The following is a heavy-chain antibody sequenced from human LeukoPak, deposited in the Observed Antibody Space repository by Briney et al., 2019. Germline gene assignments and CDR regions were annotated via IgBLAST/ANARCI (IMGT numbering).Heavy chain of an antibody. Sequence: GGSLRLSCLVSGFTITDHWMSWVRQAPGRGLEWVSYIKKEDGSEKYYMDSVKGRFTISRDNAKNSVYLQMNSLRAEDSAVYYCARGHFGLGVWGQGTTVTVSS. CDR2: IKKEDGSEK. CDR1: GFTITDHW. J-gene: IGHJ6*02. CDR3: ARGHFGLGV. V-gene: IGHV3-7*01.